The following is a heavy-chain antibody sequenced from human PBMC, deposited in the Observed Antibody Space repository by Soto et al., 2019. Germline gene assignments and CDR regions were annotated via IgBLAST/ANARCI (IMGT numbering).Heavy chain of an antibody. CDR3: ARVQEIRHSSSLVYADY. D-gene: IGHD6-13*01. CDR1: GGSFSGYY. Sequence: SETLSLTCAVYGGSFSGYYWSWIRQPPGKGLEWIGEINHSGSTNYNPSLKSRVTISVDTSKNQFSLKLSSVTAADTAVYYCARVQEIRHSSSLVYADYWGQGTLVTVSS. V-gene: IGHV4-34*01. J-gene: IGHJ4*02. CDR2: INHSGST.